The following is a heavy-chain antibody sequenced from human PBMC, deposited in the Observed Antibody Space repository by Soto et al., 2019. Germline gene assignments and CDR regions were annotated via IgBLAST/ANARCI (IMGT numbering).Heavy chain of an antibody. CDR1: GYAFTSYG. CDR3: ARPTMVDYYYGMDV. V-gene: IGHV1-18*04. J-gene: IGHJ6*04. D-gene: IGHD3-10*01. CDR2: ISAHNGNT. Sequence: ASVKVSCKASGYAFTSYGISWVRQAPGQGLEWMGWISAHNGNTNYAQKLQGRVTMTTDTSTSTAYMELRSLRSDDKAVYYCARPTMVDYYYGMDVWGKGTTVTVSS.